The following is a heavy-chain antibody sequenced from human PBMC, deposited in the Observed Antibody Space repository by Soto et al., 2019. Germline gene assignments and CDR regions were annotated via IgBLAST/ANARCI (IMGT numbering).Heavy chain of an antibody. CDR1: GGSISSYY. D-gene: IGHD5-12*01. V-gene: IGHV4-59*08. CDR2: IYYSGST. J-gene: IGHJ4*02. Sequence: SETLSLTCTVSGGSISSYYWSWIRQPPGKGLEWIGYIYYSGSTNYNPSLKSRVTISVDTSKNQFSLKLSSVTAADTAVYYCARGMAPIDYWGQGTLVTVSS. CDR3: ARGMAPIDY.